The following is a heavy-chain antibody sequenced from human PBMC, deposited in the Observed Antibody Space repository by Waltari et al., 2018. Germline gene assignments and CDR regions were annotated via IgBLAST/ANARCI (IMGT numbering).Heavy chain of an antibody. CDR1: GYTFTGYY. D-gene: IGHD2-15*01. J-gene: IGHJ5*02. CDR2: INPNRGGT. V-gene: IGHV1-2*06. Sequence: QVQLVQSGAEVKKPGASVKVSCKASGYTFTGYYMHWVRQAPGQGLEWMGRINPNRGGTNYAKKFQGRVTMTRDTSISKAYMELSRLRSDDTAVYYCARGMGDIVVVGAANNWFDPWGQGTLVTVSS. CDR3: ARGMGDIVVVGAANNWFDP.